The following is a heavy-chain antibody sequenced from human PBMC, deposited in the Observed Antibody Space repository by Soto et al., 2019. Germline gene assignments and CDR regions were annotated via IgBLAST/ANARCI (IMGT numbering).Heavy chain of an antibody. Sequence: QVQLVQSGAEVKKPGASVKVSCKASGYTFTSYYMHWVRQAPGQGLEWMGIINPSGGSTSYAQKFQGSVTMTRDTSTSTVYMELSSLRSEDTAVYYCARQYYYDSSGYYYGPFDYWGQGTLVTVSS. CDR2: INPSGGST. V-gene: IGHV1-46*01. CDR3: ARQYYYDSSGYYYGPFDY. J-gene: IGHJ4*02. D-gene: IGHD3-22*01. CDR1: GYTFTSYY.